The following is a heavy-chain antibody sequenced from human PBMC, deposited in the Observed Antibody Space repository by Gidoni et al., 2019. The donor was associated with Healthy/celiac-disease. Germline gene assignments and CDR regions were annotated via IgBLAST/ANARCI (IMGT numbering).Heavy chain of an antibody. CDR2: ISSSSSYI. CDR3: ARAREYDFWSGYSTGEVDY. V-gene: IGHV3-21*01. J-gene: IGHJ4*02. D-gene: IGHD3-3*01. Sequence: EVQLVESGGGLVKPGGSLRLSCAASGFTFSSYSMNWVRQAPGKGLEWGSSISSSSSYIYYADSVKGRFTISRDNAKNSLYLQMNSLRAEDTAVYYCARAREYDFWSGYSTGEVDYWGQGTLVTVSS. CDR1: GFTFSSYS.